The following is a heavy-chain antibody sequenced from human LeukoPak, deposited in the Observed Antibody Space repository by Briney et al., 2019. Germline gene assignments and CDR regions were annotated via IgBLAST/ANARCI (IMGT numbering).Heavy chain of an antibody. V-gene: IGHV3-48*02. CDR2: ISRGSNTI. J-gene: IGHJ4*02. Sequence: GGSLSLSCAASGFTFSNYRMNWVRQAPGKGLEWISYISRGSNTIYYADSVKGRFTISRDNAKNSLYLQMNSLGDDDTAVYYCARDLGGPNDYGGQGTLAIVSS. CDR1: GFTFSNYR. D-gene: IGHD2-15*01. CDR3: ARDLGGPNDY.